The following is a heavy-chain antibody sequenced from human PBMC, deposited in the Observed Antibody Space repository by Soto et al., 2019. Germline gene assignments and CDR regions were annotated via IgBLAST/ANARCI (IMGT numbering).Heavy chain of an antibody. D-gene: IGHD6-6*01. CDR3: ASLFATTLSPRPFDY. CDR2: IKSDGSSA. J-gene: IGHJ4*02. Sequence: EVQLVESGGGLVQPGGSLRLSCAASGFAFTSYSMHWVRQAPGKGLEWVARIKSDGSSADYADSVRGRFTISRDNAKNTLSLSMNSRRAEVPAFYYCASLFATTLSPRPFDYWGPGALVTVSS. V-gene: IGHV3-74*01. CDR1: GFAFTSYS.